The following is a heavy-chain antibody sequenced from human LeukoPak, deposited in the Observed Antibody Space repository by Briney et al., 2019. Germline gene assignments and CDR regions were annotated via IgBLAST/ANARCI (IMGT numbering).Heavy chain of an antibody. Sequence: GGSLRLSSAASGFTFSSYAMSWVRQAPGKGLEWVSAISGSGGSTYYADSVKGRFTISRDNSKNTLYLQMNSLRAEDTAVYYCAKDGHDYVWGSYRFVNFFDYWGQGTLVTVSS. CDR1: GFTFSSYA. D-gene: IGHD3-16*02. CDR3: AKDGHDYVWGSYRFVNFFDY. J-gene: IGHJ4*02. V-gene: IGHV3-23*01. CDR2: ISGSGGST.